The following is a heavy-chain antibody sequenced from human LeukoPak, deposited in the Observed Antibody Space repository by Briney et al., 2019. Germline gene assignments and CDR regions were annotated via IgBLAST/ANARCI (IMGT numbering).Heavy chain of an antibody. D-gene: IGHD3-22*01. CDR3: VRSRPYDTTGYNPTYYFDS. Sequence: SETLSLTCTVSGGSIIGSYWTWIRQSPGKGLEWIGYVYNTVDVNYSPSFQSRVTISVDMFKNYFSLSLKSVTAADTAIYYCVRSRPYDTTGYNPTYYFDSWGQGALLTVSS. V-gene: IGHV4-59*01. J-gene: IGHJ4*02. CDR2: VYNTVDV. CDR1: GGSIIGSY.